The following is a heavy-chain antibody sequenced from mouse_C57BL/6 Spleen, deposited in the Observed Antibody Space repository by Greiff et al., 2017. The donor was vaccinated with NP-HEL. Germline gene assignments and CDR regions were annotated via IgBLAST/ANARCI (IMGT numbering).Heavy chain of an antibody. D-gene: IGHD4-1*01. CDR1: GFTFSDYG. V-gene: IGHV5-17*01. Sequence: EVHLVESGGGLVKPGGSLKLSCAASGFTFSDYGMHWVRQAPEKGLEWVAYISSGSSTIYYADTVKGRFPISRDNAKNTLFLQMTSLRSEDTAMYYCAKTGKALYYFDYWGQGTTLTVSS. CDR2: ISSGSSTI. J-gene: IGHJ2*01. CDR3: AKTGKALYYFDY.